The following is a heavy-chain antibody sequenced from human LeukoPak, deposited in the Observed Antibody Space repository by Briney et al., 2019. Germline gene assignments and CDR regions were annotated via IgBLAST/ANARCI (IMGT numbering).Heavy chain of an antibody. CDR1: GFTFSSYA. D-gene: IGHD4-17*01. CDR2: ISGSGGST. J-gene: IGHJ4*02. Sequence: GGSPRLSCAASGFTFSSYAMSWVRQAPGKGLQWVSGISGSGGSTDYADSVKGRFTISRDNSKNTLYLQMNSLRAEDTAVYYCAKDRATGYGDYVYDYWGQGTLVTVSS. V-gene: IGHV3-23*01. CDR3: AKDRATGYGDYVYDY.